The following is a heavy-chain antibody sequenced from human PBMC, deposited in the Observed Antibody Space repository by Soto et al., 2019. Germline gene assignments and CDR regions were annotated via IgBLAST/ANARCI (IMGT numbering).Heavy chain of an antibody. V-gene: IGHV1-18*01. Sequence: QVQLVQSGAEVKKPGASVKVSCKASGYTFTSYGISWVRQAPGQGLEWMGWISAYNGNTNYAQKLQGRVTMTTDTCTSTAYMELRSLRADDTAVYYCARDRPQQWRVRGTGFDYWGQGTLVTVSS. CDR3: ARDRPQQWRVRGTGFDY. CDR2: ISAYNGNT. D-gene: IGHD6-19*01. J-gene: IGHJ4*02. CDR1: GYTFTSYG.